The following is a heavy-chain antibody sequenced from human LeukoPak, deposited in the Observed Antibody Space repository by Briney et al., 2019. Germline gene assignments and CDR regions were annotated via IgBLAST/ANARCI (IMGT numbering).Heavy chain of an antibody. CDR2: ISSSGSTI. CDR3: ASELGRTSSGGIS. V-gene: IGHV3-48*03. D-gene: IGHD2-21*01. Sequence: PGGSLRLSCAASGFTFSSYEMNWVRQAPGKGLEWVSYISSSGSTIYYADSVKGRFTISRDNARNPLYLQMNSLRAEDTAVYYCASELGRTSSGGISWGQGTLVTVSS. J-gene: IGHJ5*02. CDR1: GFTFSSYE.